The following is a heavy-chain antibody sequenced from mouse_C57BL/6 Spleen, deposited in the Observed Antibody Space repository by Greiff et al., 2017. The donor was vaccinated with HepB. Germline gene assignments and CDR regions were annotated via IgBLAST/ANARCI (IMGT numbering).Heavy chain of an antibody. CDR3: TREYDYDELHAMDY. Sequence: EVMLVESGAGLVKPGGSLKLSCAASGFTFSSYAMSWVRQTPEKRLEWVAYISSGGDYIYYADTVKGRFTISRDNARNTLYLQMSSLKSEDTAMYYCTREYDYDELHAMDYWGQGTSVTVSS. D-gene: IGHD2-4*01. CDR2: ISSGGDYI. J-gene: IGHJ4*01. CDR1: GFTFSSYA. V-gene: IGHV5-9-1*02.